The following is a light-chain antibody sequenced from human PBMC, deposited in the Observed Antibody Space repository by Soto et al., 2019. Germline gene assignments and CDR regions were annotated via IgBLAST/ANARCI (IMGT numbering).Light chain of an antibody. Sequence: EIVLTQSPGTLSLSPGEIATLSCSASQSVSSSYLAWYQQKPGQAPRLLIYGASSRATGIPDRFSGSGSGTDFTLTISRLEPEDFAVYYCQQYGSSPPGVTFGPGTKVDIK. J-gene: IGKJ3*01. CDR3: QQYGSSPPGVT. V-gene: IGKV3-20*01. CDR1: QSVSSSY. CDR2: GAS.